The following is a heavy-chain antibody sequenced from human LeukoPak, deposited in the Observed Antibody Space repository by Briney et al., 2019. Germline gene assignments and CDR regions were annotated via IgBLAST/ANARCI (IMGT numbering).Heavy chain of an antibody. CDR2: IDPGNSRA. Sequence: NLGESLTISCKGSGYSFTSYWIGWVRQIPGKGLEWMAIIDPGNSRARYSPSFEGHVTISADKSINTAYLQWSSLKASDTAMYYCVRRIDYGNSFFVHWGQGTLVTVSS. CDR1: GYSFTSYW. CDR3: VRRIDYGNSFFVH. J-gene: IGHJ4*02. V-gene: IGHV5-51*01. D-gene: IGHD4-11*01.